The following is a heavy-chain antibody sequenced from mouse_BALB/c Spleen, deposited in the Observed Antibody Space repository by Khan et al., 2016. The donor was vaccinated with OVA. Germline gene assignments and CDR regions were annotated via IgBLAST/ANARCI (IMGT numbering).Heavy chain of an antibody. D-gene: IGHD1-1*01. CDR1: GFAFSSYS. Sequence: EVELVEPGGGLVKPGGSLKLSCAASGFAFSSYSMSWVRQTPEKRPEWVATITSGGSYTYYPDSVKGRFSISRDIAQNTQYLQMSSLKYEDKGMYYCSSDRKYYVISFSFDYWGQGTTLTVSS. CDR2: ITSGGSYT. V-gene: IGHV5-6-4*01. J-gene: IGHJ2*01. CDR3: SSDRKYYVISFSFDY.